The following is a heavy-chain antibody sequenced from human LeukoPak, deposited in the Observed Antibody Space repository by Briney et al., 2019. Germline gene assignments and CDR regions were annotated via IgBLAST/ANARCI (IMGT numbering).Heavy chain of an antibody. Sequence: PGGSLRLSCAAPGFTFDDYGMSWVRQAPGKGLEWASGINWNGDRTCYADSVRGRFTISRDNAKNSLYLQMNSLRAEDTALYYWARKGYYGSGTYLDYWGQGTLVTVSS. CDR1: GFTFDDYG. D-gene: IGHD3-10*01. CDR2: INWNGDRT. J-gene: IGHJ4*02. CDR3: ARKGYYGSGTYLDY. V-gene: IGHV3-20*04.